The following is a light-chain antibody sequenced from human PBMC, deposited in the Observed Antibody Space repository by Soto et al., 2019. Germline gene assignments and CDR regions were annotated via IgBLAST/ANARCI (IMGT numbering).Light chain of an antibody. CDR2: AAS. Sequence: DIQMTQSPTSLSASVGDSVTITCRASQNIRTFLNWYQLRPGKAPKVLIFAASTLQTGVPSRFSGGGSGTEFTLTISSVQPEDLAIYYCQQSFSAPMFTFGQGTRLEIK. CDR1: QNIRTF. CDR3: QQSFSAPMFT. V-gene: IGKV1-39*01. J-gene: IGKJ2*01.